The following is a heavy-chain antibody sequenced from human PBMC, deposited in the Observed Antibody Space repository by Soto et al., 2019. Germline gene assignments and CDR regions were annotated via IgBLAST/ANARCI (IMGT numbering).Heavy chain of an antibody. D-gene: IGHD5-18*01. V-gene: IGHV1-2*02. J-gene: IGHJ5*01. CDR3: ERDRGNTAMALSGHVDS. CDR2: INPTSGAA. CDR1: GYTFTGYH. Sequence: QVQLVQSGAEVTTPWASVKVSCKASGYTFTGYHMHWVRQAPGQGLDWMGWINPTSGAANYAQQLEGRVTVTRDTSVPIAYMDLSGLRSDDTAVYYCERDRGNTAMALSGHVDSWGQGTLVTGSS.